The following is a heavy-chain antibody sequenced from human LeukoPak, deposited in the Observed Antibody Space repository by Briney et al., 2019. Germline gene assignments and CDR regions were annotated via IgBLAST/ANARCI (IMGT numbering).Heavy chain of an antibody. CDR1: GYSISSGYY. CDR2: IYHSGST. CDR3: ARLSRGGSYYYYYYMDV. D-gene: IGHD1-26*01. V-gene: IGHV4-38-2*02. J-gene: IGHJ6*03. Sequence: TSETLSLTCTVSGYSISSGYYWGWIRQPPGKGLEWIGSIYHSGSTYYNPSLKSRVTISVDTSKNQFSLKLSSVTAADTAVYYCARLSRGGSYYYYYYMDVWGKGTTVTISS.